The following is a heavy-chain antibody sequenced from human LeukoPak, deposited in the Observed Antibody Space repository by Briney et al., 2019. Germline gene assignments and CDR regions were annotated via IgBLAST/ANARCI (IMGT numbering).Heavy chain of an antibody. V-gene: IGHV3-74*01. Sequence: TGGSLRLSCAASGFTFSSYWMHWVRQAPGKGLVWVSRINSDGSSTSYADSVKGRFTISRDNAKNTLYLQMNSLRAEDTAVYYCAKAGYGDYVNWFDPWGQGTLVTVSS. CDR3: AKAGYGDYVNWFDP. D-gene: IGHD4-17*01. J-gene: IGHJ5*02. CDR2: INSDGSST. CDR1: GFTFSSYW.